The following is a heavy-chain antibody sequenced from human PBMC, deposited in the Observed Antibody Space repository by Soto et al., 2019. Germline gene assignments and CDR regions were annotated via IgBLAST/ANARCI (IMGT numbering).Heavy chain of an antibody. Sequence: GWSLRLSCAASGFTFSSYAMHWVRQAPGKGLEWVAVISYDGSNKYYADSVKGRFTISRDNSKNTLYLQMNSLRAEDTAVYYCARPLEWELLEYYYYYGMDVWGQGTTVTVSS. V-gene: IGHV3-30-3*01. CDR2: ISYDGSNK. CDR3: ARPLEWELLEYYYYYGMDV. CDR1: GFTFSSYA. J-gene: IGHJ6*02. D-gene: IGHD1-26*01.